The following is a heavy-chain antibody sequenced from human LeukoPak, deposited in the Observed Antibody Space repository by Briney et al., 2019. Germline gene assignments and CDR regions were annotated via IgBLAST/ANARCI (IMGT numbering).Heavy chain of an antibody. V-gene: IGHV4-61*02. CDR1: GGSISTGSYS. D-gene: IGHD4-11*01. J-gene: IGHJ6*03. CDR2: IYTSGST. CDR3: ARERAVTTLDYYYYYMDV. Sequence: PSQTLSLTCTVSGGSISTGSYSWSWIWQPAGEGLGWVGGIYTSGSTNYNPSLKSRVTISVDTSKNQFSLKLSSVTAADTAVYYCARERAVTTLDYYYYYMDVWGKGTTVIVSS.